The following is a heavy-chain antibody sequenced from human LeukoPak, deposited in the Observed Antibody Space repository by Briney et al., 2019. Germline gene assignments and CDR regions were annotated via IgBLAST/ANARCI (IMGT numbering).Heavy chain of an antibody. CDR3: ARDLYGSGSYYNDAFDI. CDR1: GGTFSSYA. Sequence: SVKVSCKASGGTFSSYAISWVRQAPGQGLEWMGGIIPIFGTANYAQKFQGRVTITADESTSTAYMELSSLRSEDTAVYYCARDLYGSGSYYNDAFDIWGQGTMVTVSS. CDR2: IIPIFGTA. V-gene: IGHV1-69*13. J-gene: IGHJ3*02. D-gene: IGHD3-10*01.